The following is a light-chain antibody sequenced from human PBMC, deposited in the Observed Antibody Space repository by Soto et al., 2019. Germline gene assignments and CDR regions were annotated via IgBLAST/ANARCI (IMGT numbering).Light chain of an antibody. CDR3: QQYYSTTPT. CDR2: WAS. Sequence: DIVMTQSPDSLAVSLGERATINCKSSQSVLYSSNNKNNLAWYQQKPRQPPKLLIYWASTRESGVPDRFSGSGSGTDFTLTISALQAEDVAVYYCQQYYSTTPTFGQGTKLEI. J-gene: IGKJ2*01. V-gene: IGKV4-1*01. CDR1: QSVLYSSNNKNN.